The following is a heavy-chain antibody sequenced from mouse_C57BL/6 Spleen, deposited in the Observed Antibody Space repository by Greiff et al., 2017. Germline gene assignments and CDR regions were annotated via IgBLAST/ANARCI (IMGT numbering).Heavy chain of an antibody. J-gene: IGHJ2*01. CDR2: ISSGSSTI. CDR1: GFTFSDYG. V-gene: IGHV5-17*01. Sequence: EVQLVESGGGLVKPGGSLKLSCAASGFTFSDYGMHWVRQAPEQGLEWVAYISSGSSTIYYADTVKGRFTLSRDNAKNTLYLKRTSLRSEDTAMYYCARRYYGSSPYCAYWGQGTTLTVSS. CDR3: ARRYYGSSPYCAY. D-gene: IGHD1-1*01.